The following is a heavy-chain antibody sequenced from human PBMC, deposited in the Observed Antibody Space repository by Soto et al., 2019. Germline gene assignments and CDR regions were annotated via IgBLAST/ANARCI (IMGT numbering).Heavy chain of an antibody. Sequence: GESLKISCKGSGYNFANYWIGWVRRMPGKGLEWMGIIYPGDSDTRYSPSFQGQVTISADKSVSIAYLQWSSLKASDTAIYYCAVYCSSTTCYSSGMDVWGQGTTVTVSS. CDR3: AVYCSSTTCYSSGMDV. D-gene: IGHD2-2*01. J-gene: IGHJ6*02. CDR2: IYPGDSDT. CDR1: GYNFANYW. V-gene: IGHV5-51*01.